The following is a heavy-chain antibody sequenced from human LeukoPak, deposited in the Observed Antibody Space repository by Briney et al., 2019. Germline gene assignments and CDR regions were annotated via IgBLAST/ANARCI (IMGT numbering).Heavy chain of an antibody. CDR1: GFIVTSVY. Sequence: TGGSLRLSCAAPGFIVTSVYTSWVRQAPGKGLEWVSSISGSGDGTYYADSVKGRFTFSRDNSKNTQSLQMNSLRHDDTVIYYWTKGTRYRASSGMGFYSWGQGTLVTVSS. D-gene: IGHD3/OR15-3a*01. J-gene: IGHJ4*02. CDR3: TKGTRYRASSGMGFYS. V-gene: IGHV3-23*01. CDR2: ISGSGDGT.